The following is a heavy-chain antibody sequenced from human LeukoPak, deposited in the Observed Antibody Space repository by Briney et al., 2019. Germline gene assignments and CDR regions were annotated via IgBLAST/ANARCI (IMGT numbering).Heavy chain of an antibody. CDR1: GFTFSNYV. Sequence: GGSLRLSCVASGFTFSNYVMTWVRQAPGKGLEWVSTINESGGSTYYADSVKGRFTISRDNSKNTLSLQMNSLRAEDTAVYYCARWSDSKWSDYWGQGTLVTVSS. J-gene: IGHJ4*02. CDR3: ARWSDSKWSDY. CDR2: INESGGST. V-gene: IGHV3-23*01. D-gene: IGHD3-3*01.